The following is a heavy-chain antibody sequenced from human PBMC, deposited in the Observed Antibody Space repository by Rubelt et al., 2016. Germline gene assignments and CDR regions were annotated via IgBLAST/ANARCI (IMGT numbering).Heavy chain of an antibody. Sequence: QVQLVQSGAEVKKTGASVKVSCKASGSPFTSYGISWVRQAPGQGLEWMGWISAYNGNTNYAQKIQGRFTMTPDTSTSTDYMELRSLRSDDTAVYYCARRDGYNWDDAFDIWGQGTMVTVSS. V-gene: IGHV1-18*01. D-gene: IGHD5-24*01. CDR1: GSPFTSYG. CDR2: ISAYNGNT. J-gene: IGHJ3*02. CDR3: ARRDGYNWDDAFDI.